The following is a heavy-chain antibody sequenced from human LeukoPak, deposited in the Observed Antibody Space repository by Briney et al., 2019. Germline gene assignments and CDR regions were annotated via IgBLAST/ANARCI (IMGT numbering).Heavy chain of an antibody. Sequence: PGGSLRLSCAASGFTFSSYGMSWVRQAPGKGLEWVSAISGSGGSTYYADSVKGRFTISRDNSKNTLYLQMNSLRAEDTALYYCAKGIRYFDRHDAFDIWGQGTMVTVSS. J-gene: IGHJ3*02. V-gene: IGHV3-23*01. CDR3: AKGIRYFDRHDAFDI. CDR2: ISGSGGST. D-gene: IGHD3-9*01. CDR1: GFTFSSYG.